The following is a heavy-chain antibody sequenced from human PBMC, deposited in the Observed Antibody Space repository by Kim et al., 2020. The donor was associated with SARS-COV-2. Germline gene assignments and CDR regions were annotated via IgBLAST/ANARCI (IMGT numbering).Heavy chain of an antibody. V-gene: IGHV3-30*04. CDR1: GFTFSSYA. CDR2: ISYYGSNK. D-gene: IGHD3-10*01. Sequence: GGSLRLSCAASGFTFSSYAMHWVRQAPGKGLGWVAVISYYGSNKYYANSVKGRFTISRDNSKNTLYLQMDSLRAEDTAGYCCARGRGITMVRGSPFLHGWYKYGGQGTLVTVSS. CDR3: ARGRGITMVRGSPFLHGWYKY. J-gene: IGHJ4*02.